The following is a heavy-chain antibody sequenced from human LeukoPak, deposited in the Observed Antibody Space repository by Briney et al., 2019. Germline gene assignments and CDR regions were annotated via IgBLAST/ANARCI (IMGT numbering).Heavy chain of an antibody. CDR1: GGSISSYY. J-gene: IGHJ4*02. V-gene: IGHV4-59*08. CDR2: IYYSGST. D-gene: IGHD5-18*01. Sequence: SETLSLTCTVSGGSISSYYWSWIRQPPGKGLEWIGYIYYSGSTNYNPSLKSRVTISVDTSKNQFSLKLFSLTAADTALYYCARHLSGSAMMHYFDYWGQGNLVTVSS. CDR3: ARHLSGSAMMHYFDY.